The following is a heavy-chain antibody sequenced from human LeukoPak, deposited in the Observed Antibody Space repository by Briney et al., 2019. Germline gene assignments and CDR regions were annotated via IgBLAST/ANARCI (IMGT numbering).Heavy chain of an antibody. CDR3: AKVQSTVGAPWVDY. D-gene: IGHD1-26*01. CDR2: INSDGSIT. V-gene: IGHV3-74*01. Sequence: GGSLRLSCAASGFSFSVYWIHWVRQAPGKGLVWVSRINSDGSITDYADSVKGRFTISRDNAKNTLYLQMNSLRAEDTAVYYCAKVQSTVGAPWVDYWGQGTLVTVSS. CDR1: GFSFSVYW. J-gene: IGHJ4*02.